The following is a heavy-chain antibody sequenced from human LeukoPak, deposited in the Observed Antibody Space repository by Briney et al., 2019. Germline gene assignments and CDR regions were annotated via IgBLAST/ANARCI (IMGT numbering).Heavy chain of an antibody. J-gene: IGHJ4*02. D-gene: IGHD5-18*01. Sequence: ASVKLSCKTSGHTFNTFGINWVRQAPGQGLKWMGWISPYNGNTNYAQKLQGRVTMTTDTSTNTAYMELRSLRSDDTAVYYCARDKGRAYSYGYVDYWGQGTLVTVS. CDR3: ARDKGRAYSYGYVDY. V-gene: IGHV1-18*01. CDR2: ISPYNGNT. CDR1: GHTFNTFG.